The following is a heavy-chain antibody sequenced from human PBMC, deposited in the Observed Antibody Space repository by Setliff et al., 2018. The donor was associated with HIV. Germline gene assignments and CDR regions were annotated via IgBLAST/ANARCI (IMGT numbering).Heavy chain of an antibody. D-gene: IGHD3-22*01. CDR1: GFTFSSYS. CDR3: ARVVGAYYDSSGYYYSYYFDY. J-gene: IGHJ4*02. V-gene: IGHV3-21*01. CDR2: ISSSSSYI. Sequence: GGSLRLSCAASGFTFSSYSMNWVRQAPGKGLEWVSSISSSSSYIYYADSVKGRFTISRDNAKNSLYLQMNSLRAEDTAVYYCARVVGAYYDSSGYYYSYYFDYWGQGTLVTVSS.